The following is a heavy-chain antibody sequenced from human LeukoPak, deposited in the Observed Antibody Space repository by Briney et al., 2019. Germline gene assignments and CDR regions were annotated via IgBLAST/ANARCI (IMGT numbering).Heavy chain of an antibody. V-gene: IGHV4-34*01. CDR1: GGSISGYY. CDR3: ARGTDLWYYFDY. Sequence: PSETLSLTCAVYGGSISGYYWSWIRQPPGKGLEWIGEINHSGSTNYNPSLKSRFTISVDTSKNQFSLKLSSVTAADTAVYYCARGTDLWYYFDYWGQGTLVTVSS. D-gene: IGHD2-8*02. J-gene: IGHJ4*02. CDR2: INHSGST.